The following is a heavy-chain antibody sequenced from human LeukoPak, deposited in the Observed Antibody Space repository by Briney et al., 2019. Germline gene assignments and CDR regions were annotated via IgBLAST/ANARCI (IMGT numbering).Heavy chain of an antibody. CDR1: GDSVSSNSAA. Sequence: SQTLSLTCAISGDSVSSNSAAWNWIRQSPSRGLEWLGRKHYRSKWYNDYAVSVKSRITINPDTSKNQSSLQLSSVSPEDTAVYCCARGLQSSGYAFDIWGQGTMVTVSS. CDR3: ARGLQSSGYAFDI. D-gene: IGHD6-19*01. CDR2: KHYRSKWYN. J-gene: IGHJ3*02. V-gene: IGHV6-1*01.